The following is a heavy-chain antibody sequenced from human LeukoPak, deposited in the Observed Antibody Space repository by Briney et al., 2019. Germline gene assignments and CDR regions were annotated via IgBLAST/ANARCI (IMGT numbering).Heavy chain of an antibody. J-gene: IGHJ4*02. V-gene: IGHV4-39*07. D-gene: IGHD3-9*01. CDR3: ARASLRYDILTGYYKESLDY. CDR1: GGSISSSSYY. Sequence: PSETLSLTCTVSGGSISSSSYYWGWIRQPPGKWLEWIGSIYYSGSTYYNPSLKSRVTISVDTSKNQFSLKLSSVTAADTAVYYCARASLRYDILTGYYKESLDYWGQGTLVTVSS. CDR2: IYYSGST.